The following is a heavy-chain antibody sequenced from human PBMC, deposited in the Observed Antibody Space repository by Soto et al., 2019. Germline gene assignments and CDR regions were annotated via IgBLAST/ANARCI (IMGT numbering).Heavy chain of an antibody. CDR1: GFTFSHYT. V-gene: IGHV3-23*01. Sequence: PGGSLRLSCVASGFTFSHYTLNWVRRAPGKGLEWVSTISDRPTGHTHYAESVRGRFTISRDDSRDTVFLQMDSLRAEDTAVYYCTTRMTANFDYWGQGVLVTVSS. CDR2: ISDRPTGHT. D-gene: IGHD2-21*02. J-gene: IGHJ4*02. CDR3: TTRMTANFDY.